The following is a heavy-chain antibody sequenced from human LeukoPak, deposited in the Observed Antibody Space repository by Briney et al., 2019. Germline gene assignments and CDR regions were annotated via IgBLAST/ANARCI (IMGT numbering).Heavy chain of an antibody. CDR3: TRNYDILTGDYSRSDAFDI. CDR2: IKSKTDGGTR. D-gene: IGHD3-9*01. Sequence: GGPLRLSCAASGSTFSNARSSWVRKAPEKGEEWVGLIKSKTDGGTRDYAAPQKGRFTISRDDSKNTLYLQMNSLKTEVTAVYYCTRNYDILTGDYSRSDAFDIWGQGTMVSVSS. V-gene: IGHV3-15*01. J-gene: IGHJ3*02. CDR1: GSTFSNAR.